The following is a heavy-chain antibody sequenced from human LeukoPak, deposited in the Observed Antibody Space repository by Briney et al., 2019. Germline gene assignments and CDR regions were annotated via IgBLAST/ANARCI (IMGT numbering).Heavy chain of an antibody. Sequence: GASVKVSCKASGYTFTSYGISWVRQAPGQGLEWMGWISAYNGNTNYAQKLQGRVTMTTDTSTSTAYMELRSLRPDDTAVYYCARVAVSVAVAATDEVSWFDPWGQGTLVTVSS. J-gene: IGHJ5*02. V-gene: IGHV1-18*01. CDR2: ISAYNGNT. CDR3: ARVAVSVAVAATDEVSWFDP. CDR1: GYTFTSYG. D-gene: IGHD2-15*01.